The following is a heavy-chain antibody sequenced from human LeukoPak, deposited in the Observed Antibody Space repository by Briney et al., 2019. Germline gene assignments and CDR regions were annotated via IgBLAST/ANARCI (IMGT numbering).Heavy chain of an antibody. CDR2: IYSGGDT. D-gene: IGHD3-16*01. J-gene: IGHJ4*02. CDR3: AKWGGYGHGIDF. Sequence: PRGSLRLSCAASGFTFTSSDMTWVRQSPGEWLEWVSLIYSGGDTYYADSAKGRFTISRDNSKNTLYLQMNSLRDEDTAVYYCAKWGGYGHGIDFWGQGTLVTVSS. CDR1: GFTFTSSD. V-gene: IGHV3-66*01.